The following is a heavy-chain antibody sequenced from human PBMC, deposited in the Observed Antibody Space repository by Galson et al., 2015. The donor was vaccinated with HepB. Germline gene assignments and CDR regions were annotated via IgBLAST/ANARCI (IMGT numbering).Heavy chain of an antibody. CDR2: ISAYNRNT. CDR1: GYSFTSYI. V-gene: IGHV1-18*04. D-gene: IGHD3-3*01. CDR3: ARDFGGGITVGPGDYFDS. J-gene: IGHJ4*02. Sequence: SVKVSCKASGYSFTSYIITWVRQAPGQGLEWMGWISAYNRNTHYAQNLQDRVTMTTEASTSTAYLELRSLRSDDTAVYYCARDFGGGITVGPGDYFDSWGQGTLVTVSS.